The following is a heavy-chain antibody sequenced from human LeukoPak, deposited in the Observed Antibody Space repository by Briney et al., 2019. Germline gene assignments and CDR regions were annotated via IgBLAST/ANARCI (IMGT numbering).Heavy chain of an antibody. V-gene: IGHV4-59*01. CDR3: ARAGYSSNWYSAFDI. CDR2: IYYSGST. D-gene: IGHD6-13*01. CDR1: GGSISSYY. Sequence: PSETLSLTCTVSGGSISSYYWSWIRQPPGKGLEWIGYIYYSGSTNYNPSLKSRVTISVDTSKNQFSLKLSSVTAADTAVYYCARAGYSSNWYSAFDIWGQGTMVTVSP. J-gene: IGHJ3*02.